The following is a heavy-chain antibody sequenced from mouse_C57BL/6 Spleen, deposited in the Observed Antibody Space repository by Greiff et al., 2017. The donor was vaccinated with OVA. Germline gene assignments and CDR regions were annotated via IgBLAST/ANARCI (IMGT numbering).Heavy chain of an antibody. CDR3: ARDYSNYVYFDY. D-gene: IGHD2-5*01. V-gene: IGHV5-17*01. CDR2: ISIGSITI. CDR1: GFTFSDYG. J-gene: IGHJ2*01. Sequence: EVKLVESGGGLVKPGGSLKLSCAASGFTFSDYGMHWVRQAPEKGLEWVAYISIGSITIYYADTVKGRFTISRDNAKNTLFLQMTSLRSEDTAMYYCARDYSNYVYFDYWGQGTTLTVSS.